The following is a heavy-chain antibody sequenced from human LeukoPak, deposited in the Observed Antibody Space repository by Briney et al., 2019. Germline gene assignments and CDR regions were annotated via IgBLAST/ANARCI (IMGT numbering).Heavy chain of an antibody. Sequence: SETLSLTCAVSGASIDSHSWWSWVRQPPGKGLEWIGEIYHSGGANYKPSLKSRVTMSVDTSKNHFSLKLSSVTAADTAVYYCARDHGPPYYGMDVWGQGTTVTVSS. CDR3: ARDHGPPYYGMDV. CDR2: IYHSGGA. V-gene: IGHV4/OR15-8*01. CDR1: GASIDSHSW. J-gene: IGHJ6*02.